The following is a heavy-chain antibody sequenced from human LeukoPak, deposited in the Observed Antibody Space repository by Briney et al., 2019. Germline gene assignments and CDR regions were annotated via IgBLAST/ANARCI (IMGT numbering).Heavy chain of an antibody. J-gene: IGHJ3*02. V-gene: IGHV4-4*07. CDR1: GGSISSYY. D-gene: IGHD6-13*01. CDR2: IYTSGST. CDR3: ARGIAAASERALDI. Sequence: SETLSLTCTVSGGSISSYYWSWIRQPAGKGLDWIGRIYTSGSTDYNPSLKSRVTMSVDTSKNQFSLRLTSVTAADTAVYYCARGIAAASERALDIWGQGTTVTASS.